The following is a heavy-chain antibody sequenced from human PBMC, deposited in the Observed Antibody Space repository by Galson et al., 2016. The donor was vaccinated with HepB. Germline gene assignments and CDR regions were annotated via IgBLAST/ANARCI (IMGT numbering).Heavy chain of an antibody. D-gene: IGHD3-3*01. CDR1: GFRFSDYG. V-gene: IGHV3-33*01. J-gene: IGHJ4*02. CDR2: VWFDGSKK. Sequence: SLRLSCAASGFRFSDYGMHWVRQAPGRGLEWVALVWFDGSKKFYADSVKGRFTISRDNAKNTLFLQMSSLRVEDSAVYYCARAPETGYDFWSGYADFWGQGNLVTVSS. CDR3: ARAPETGYDFWSGYADF.